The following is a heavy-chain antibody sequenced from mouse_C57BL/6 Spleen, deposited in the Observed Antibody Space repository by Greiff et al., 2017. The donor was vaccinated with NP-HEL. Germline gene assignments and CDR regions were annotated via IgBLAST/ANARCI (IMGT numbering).Heavy chain of an antibody. J-gene: IGHJ3*01. CDR1: GFTFSSYA. CDR3: ARDGLGLFAY. V-gene: IGHV5-4*01. CDR2: ISDGGSYT. Sequence: EVQVVESGGGLVKPGGSLKLSCAASGFTFSSYAMSWVRQTPEKRLEWVATISDGGSYTYYPDNVKGRFTISRDNAKNNLYLQMSHLKSEDTAMYYCARDGLGLFAYWGQGTLVTVSA. D-gene: IGHD4-1*01.